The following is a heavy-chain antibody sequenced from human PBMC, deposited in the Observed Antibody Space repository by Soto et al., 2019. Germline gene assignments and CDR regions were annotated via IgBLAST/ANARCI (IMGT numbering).Heavy chain of an antibody. CDR3: ARGVAGSGFDL. Sequence: SQTLSLTCAISGDSVSSNTAAWNWIRSSPSRGLEWLGRTYYRSSWRHDYAVSVKSRITVNPDTSKNHFSLQLNSVTPDDTAVYYCARGVAGSGFDLWGQGTLGTSPQ. J-gene: IGHJ4*02. V-gene: IGHV6-1*01. CDR2: TYYRSSWRH. D-gene: IGHD6-19*01. CDR1: GDSVSSNTAA.